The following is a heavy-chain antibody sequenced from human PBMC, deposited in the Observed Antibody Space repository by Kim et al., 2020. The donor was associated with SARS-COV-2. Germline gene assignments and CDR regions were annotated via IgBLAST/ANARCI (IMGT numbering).Heavy chain of an antibody. D-gene: IGHD6-19*01. Sequence: GGSLRLSCAASGFTFSSYGMHWVRQAPGKGLEWVAVIWYDGSNKYYADSVKGRFTISRDNSKNTLYLQMNSLRAEDTAVYYCARYDSSGWYPLYGMDVWGQGTTVTVSS. J-gene: IGHJ6*02. CDR2: IWYDGSNK. CDR1: GFTFSSYG. CDR3: ARYDSSGWYPLYGMDV. V-gene: IGHV3-33*01.